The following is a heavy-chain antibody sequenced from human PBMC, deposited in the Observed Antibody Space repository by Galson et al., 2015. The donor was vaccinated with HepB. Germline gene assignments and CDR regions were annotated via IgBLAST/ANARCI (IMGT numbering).Heavy chain of an antibody. CDR2: ISYAGSDK. CDR3: AREDNWNYWVY. Sequence: SLRLSCAASGFTFANYGLHWVRQAPGKGLEWVAIISYAGSDKKYADSVRGRFTVSRDNSKNTLYLQLHSVRTEDTAVYYCAREDNWNYWVYWGQGTLVTVSS. CDR1: GFTFANYG. J-gene: IGHJ4*02. V-gene: IGHV3-30*03. D-gene: IGHD1-7*01.